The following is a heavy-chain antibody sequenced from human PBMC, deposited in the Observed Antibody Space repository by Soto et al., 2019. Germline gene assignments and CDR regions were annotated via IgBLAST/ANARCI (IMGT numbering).Heavy chain of an antibody. V-gene: IGHV3-23*01. CDR3: AVASGSYDY. J-gene: IGHJ4*02. CDR1: GFTFSSYA. CDR2: ISISGGST. D-gene: IGHD1-26*01. Sequence: EVQLLESGGGLVQPGGSLRLSCAASGFTFSSYAMSWVRQAPGKGLEWVSGISISGGSTYYADSVKGRFTISRDSSKNMLYLQMNSLRAEDTAVYYCAVASGSYDYLGQGTLVTVSS.